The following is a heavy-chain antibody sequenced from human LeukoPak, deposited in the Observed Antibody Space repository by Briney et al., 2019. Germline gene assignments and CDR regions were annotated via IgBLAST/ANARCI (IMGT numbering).Heavy chain of an antibody. D-gene: IGHD5-18*01. J-gene: IGHJ1*01. CDR3: ARGEGFSFGYFNV. V-gene: IGHV1-69*05. CDR1: GGTFNNFA. CDR2: IIPNFGRP. Sequence: SVKVSCKAYGGTFNNFAISWVRQAPGQGLEWMGGIIPNFGRPDYAQMFQGRVTITTDESTGTAYMELSSLRSEDTAVYYCARGEGFSFGYFNVWGQGTLVTVSS.